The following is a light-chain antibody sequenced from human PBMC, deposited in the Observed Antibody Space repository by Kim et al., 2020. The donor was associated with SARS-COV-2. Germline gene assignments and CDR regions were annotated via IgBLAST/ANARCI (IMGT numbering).Light chain of an antibody. CDR2: VNS. J-gene: IGLJ2*01. CDR1: SSNIGAGYD. Sequence: PGQGVTISGTGSSSNIGAGYDVHWYQQLPGTAPKLLIYVNSNRPSGVPDRFSGSKSGTSASLAITGLQAEDEADYYCQSYDSSHVVFGGGTQLTVL. CDR3: QSYDSSHVV. V-gene: IGLV1-40*01.